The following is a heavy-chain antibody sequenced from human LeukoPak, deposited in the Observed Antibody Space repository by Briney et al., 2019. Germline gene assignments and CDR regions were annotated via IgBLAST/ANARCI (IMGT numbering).Heavy chain of an antibody. D-gene: IGHD1-26*01. V-gene: IGHV5-51*01. CDR1: GYIFTSNW. J-gene: IGHJ4*02. CDR3: ARQVGSGSYYGYYFDY. Sequence: GESLKISCKGSGYIFTSNWIGWVRQMPGKGLEWMGIIYPGDSDTRYSPSFQGQVTISADKSISTAYLQWSSLKASDTAMYYCARQVGSGSYYGYYFDYWGQGTLVTVSS. CDR2: IYPGDSDT.